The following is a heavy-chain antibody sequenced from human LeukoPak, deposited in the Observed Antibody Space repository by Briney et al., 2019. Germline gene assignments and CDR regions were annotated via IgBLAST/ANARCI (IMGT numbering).Heavy chain of an antibody. Sequence: SETLSLTCTVSGGSISSYYWSWIRQPPGKGLEWIGYIYYSGNTNYNPSLKSRVTISVDTSKNQFSLQLNSVTAADTAVYYCARYAYGSGPFDYWGQGSLITVSS. CDR1: GGSISSYY. V-gene: IGHV4-59*01. D-gene: IGHD6-19*01. CDR2: IYYSGNT. J-gene: IGHJ4*02. CDR3: ARYAYGSGPFDY.